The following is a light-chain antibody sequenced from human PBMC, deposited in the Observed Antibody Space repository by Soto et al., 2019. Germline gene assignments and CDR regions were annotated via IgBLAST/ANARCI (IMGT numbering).Light chain of an antibody. Sequence: QSLLPQPPSVSGAPGQRVTIFCTGSSPNIGADYYVHWYPQLPGTAPRLLIYGNTNRPSGAPGRFSGSKSDTSASLAITGLQAEDDGDYYCQSYDTSRRAYVFVTGNKVT. CDR2: GNT. CDR3: QSYDTSRRAYV. V-gene: IGLV1-40*01. CDR1: SPNIGADYY. J-gene: IGLJ1*01.